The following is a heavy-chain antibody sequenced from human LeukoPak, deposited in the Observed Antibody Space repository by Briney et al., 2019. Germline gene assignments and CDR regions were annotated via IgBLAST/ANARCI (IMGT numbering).Heavy chain of an antibody. V-gene: IGHV3-66*01. Sequence: GGSLGLSCAASGFTVSSNYMSWVRQAPGKGLEWVSVIYSGGSTYYADSVKGRFTISRDNSKNTLYLQMNSLRAEDTAVYYCARTPEGAFDIWGQGTMVTVSS. CDR3: ARTPEGAFDI. J-gene: IGHJ3*02. CDR2: IYSGGST. D-gene: IGHD1-14*01. CDR1: GFTVSSNY.